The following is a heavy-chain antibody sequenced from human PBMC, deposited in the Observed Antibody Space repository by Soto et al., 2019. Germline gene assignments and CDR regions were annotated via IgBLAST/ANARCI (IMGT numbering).Heavy chain of an antibody. CDR3: AKERACSIADCYGAWFY. J-gene: IGHJ4*02. Sequence: QVQLVESGGGVVQPGRSLRLSCAASGFTFSSYGMHWVRQAPGKGLEWVALVSYDGSNTYYADSVQGRFTISRDNSKNTLYLQMNSLRAEDTAVYYCAKERACSIADCYGAWFYWGQGTLVTVSS. CDR1: GFTFSSYG. D-gene: IGHD2-2*01. V-gene: IGHV3-30*18. CDR2: VSYDGSNT.